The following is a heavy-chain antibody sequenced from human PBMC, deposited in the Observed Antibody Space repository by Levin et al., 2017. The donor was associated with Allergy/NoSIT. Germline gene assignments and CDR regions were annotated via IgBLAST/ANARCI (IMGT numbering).Heavy chain of an antibody. Sequence: SCAASGFTFSSYWMTWVRQAPGKGLEWVAYMNQYGSEIYYVDSVKGRFTISRDNAKNSLYLQMNSLRAEDTAVYYCARTQWVGPGCWFDPWGQGTLVTVSS. CDR2: MNQYGSEI. CDR3: ARTQWVGPGCWFDP. V-gene: IGHV3-7*01. D-gene: IGHD6-19*01. CDR1: GFTFSSYW. J-gene: IGHJ5*02.